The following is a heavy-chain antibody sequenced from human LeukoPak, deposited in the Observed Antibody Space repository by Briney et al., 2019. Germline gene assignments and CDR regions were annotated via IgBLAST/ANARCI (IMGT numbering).Heavy chain of an antibody. CDR3: ARLDGYDILTGRGYFDY. CDR2: IYSGDSDT. CDR1: GYSFTSYW. J-gene: IGHJ4*02. D-gene: IGHD3-9*01. Sequence: GESLKISCKGSGYSFTSYWIGWVRQMPGKGLEWMGIIYSGDSDTRYSPSFQGQVTISADKSISTAYLQWSSLKASDTAMYYCARLDGYDILTGRGYFDYWGQGTLVTVSS. V-gene: IGHV5-51*01.